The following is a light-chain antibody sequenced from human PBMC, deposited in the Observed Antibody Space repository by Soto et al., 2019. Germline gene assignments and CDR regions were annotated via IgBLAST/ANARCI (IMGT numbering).Light chain of an antibody. V-gene: IGLV1-51*01. CDR1: GSNLGRNY. Sequence: QSVLTQPPSVSATPGQTVTISCAGSGSNLGRNYVSWYQQLPGTAPKLLIYDNVYRFSGMPARFSASKSGTSATLGITGLQTGDEGDYYCGSLDNSLRAYVFGTGTKLTVL. CDR3: GSLDNSLRAYV. J-gene: IGLJ1*01. CDR2: DNV.